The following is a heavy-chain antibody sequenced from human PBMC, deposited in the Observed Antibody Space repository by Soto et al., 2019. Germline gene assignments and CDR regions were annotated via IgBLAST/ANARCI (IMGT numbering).Heavy chain of an antibody. D-gene: IGHD3-10*01. CDR1: GYTLTELS. Sequence: ASVKVSCKVSGYTLTELSMHWVRQAPGKGLEWMGGFDPEDGETIYAQKFQGGVTMTEDTSTDTAYMELSSLRSEDTAVYYCATDRARMVRGVIGIYYYYGMDVWGQGTTVTVSS. J-gene: IGHJ6*02. V-gene: IGHV1-24*01. CDR3: ATDRARMVRGVIGIYYYYGMDV. CDR2: FDPEDGET.